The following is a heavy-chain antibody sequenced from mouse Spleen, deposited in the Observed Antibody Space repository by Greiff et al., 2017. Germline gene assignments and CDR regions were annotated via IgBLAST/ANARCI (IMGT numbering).Heavy chain of an antibody. D-gene: IGHD2-14*01. Sequence: EVQVVESGGGLVKLGGSLKLSCAASGFTFSSYAMSWVRQTPEKRLEWVATISSGGGNTYYPDSVKGRFTISRDNAKNTLYLQMSSLKSEDTAMYYCARHYRYDGGRYFDVWGAGTTVTVSS. CDR2: ISSGGGNT. V-gene: IGHV5-9-3*01. J-gene: IGHJ1*01. CDR1: GFTFSSYA. CDR3: ARHYRYDGGRYFDV.